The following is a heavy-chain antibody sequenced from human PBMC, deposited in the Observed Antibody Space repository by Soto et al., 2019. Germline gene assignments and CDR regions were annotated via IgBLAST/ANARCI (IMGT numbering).Heavy chain of an antibody. CDR3: VRDAEAYVNVMGTIRSGYYYHGLDV. J-gene: IGHJ6*01. V-gene: IGHV3-30*03. D-gene: IGHD1-1*01. Sequence: QVHLVESGGGVVQPGRSLRLSCVGSGFTFSSYGIRWVRQAPGKGLEWVAVVSYDGSGKYYADSVKGRFTISRDNSKNTLYLQMNTLGVEDTAVYHCVRDAEAYVNVMGTIRSGYYYHGLDVW. CDR1: GFTFSSYG. CDR2: VSYDGSGK.